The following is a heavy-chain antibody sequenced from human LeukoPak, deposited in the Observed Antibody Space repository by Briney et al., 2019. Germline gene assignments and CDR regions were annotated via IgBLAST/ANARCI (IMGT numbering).Heavy chain of an antibody. Sequence: GGSLRLSCAASGFTFSSYAMSWVRQAPGKGLEWVSAISGSGGSTYYADSVKGRFTISRDNSKNTLYLQMNSLRAEDTAVYYCAKVLTNQYDFWSGYFPGAFDIWGQGTMVTVSS. D-gene: IGHD3-3*01. CDR3: AKVLTNQYDFWSGYFPGAFDI. CDR2: ISGSGGST. J-gene: IGHJ3*02. V-gene: IGHV3-23*01. CDR1: GFTFSSYA.